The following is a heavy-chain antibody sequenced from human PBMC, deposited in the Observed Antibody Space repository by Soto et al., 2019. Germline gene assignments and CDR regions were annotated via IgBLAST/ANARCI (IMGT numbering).Heavy chain of an antibody. Sequence: QITLKESGPALVKPTQTLTLTCTFSGFSLSTSGVGVGWIRQPPGKALEWLALIYWDDDKRYSPSLKSRLTITKDTTKNQVILTRTDMDPVDTATYYCAHSGGTTVRGVITTMDFQHWGQGTLVTVSS. CDR2: IYWDDDK. CDR3: AHSGGTTVRGVITTMDFQH. D-gene: IGHD3-10*01. J-gene: IGHJ1*01. CDR1: GFSLSTSGVG. V-gene: IGHV2-5*02.